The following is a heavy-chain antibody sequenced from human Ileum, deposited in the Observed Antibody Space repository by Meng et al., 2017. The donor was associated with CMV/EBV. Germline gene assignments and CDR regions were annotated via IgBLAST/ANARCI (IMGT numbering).Heavy chain of an antibody. CDR1: GFTFSSYD. CDR3: VSEPYDTLTGLPGWYFDT. V-gene: IGHV3-23*01. D-gene: IGHD3-9*01. CDR2: ISGSGSST. Sequence: GESLKISCAASGFTFSSYDMSWVRQAPGKGLEWVSVISGSGSSTSFADSVKGRFTISRDNAKNSLYLQMNSLRAEDTAVYYCVSEPYDTLTGLPGWYFDTWGQGALVTVSS. J-gene: IGHJ4*02.